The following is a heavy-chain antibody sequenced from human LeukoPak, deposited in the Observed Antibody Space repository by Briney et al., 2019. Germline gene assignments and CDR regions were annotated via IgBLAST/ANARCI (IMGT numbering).Heavy chain of an antibody. J-gene: IGHJ4*02. CDR3: ARDLMGIAYRGAFYY. V-gene: IGHV3-20*04. CDR1: GFTFDDYG. Sequence: PGGSLRLSCAASGFTFDDYGMSWVRQAPGKGLEWVSNLNWNGGRTGYADSVKGRFTISRDNAKNSLYLQMNSLRAEDTAVYYCARDLMGIAYRGAFYYWGQGTLVTVSS. D-gene: IGHD6-13*01. CDR2: LNWNGGRT.